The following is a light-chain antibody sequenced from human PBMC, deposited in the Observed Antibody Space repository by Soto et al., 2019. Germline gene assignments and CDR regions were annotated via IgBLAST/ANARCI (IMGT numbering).Light chain of an antibody. Sequence: QSVLTQPASVSGSPGQSITISCTGTSSDVGGYDYVSWYQQHPGKAPKLMIYEVSNGPSGVSNRFSGSKSGNTASLTISGLQAEDEADYYCSSFTSSNTVIFGGGTKVTVL. CDR2: EVS. V-gene: IGLV2-14*01. CDR1: SSDVGGYDY. CDR3: SSFTSSNTVI. J-gene: IGLJ2*01.